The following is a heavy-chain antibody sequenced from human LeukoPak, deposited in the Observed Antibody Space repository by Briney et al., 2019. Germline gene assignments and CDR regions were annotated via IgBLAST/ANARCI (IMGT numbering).Heavy chain of an antibody. Sequence: AETLSLICAVYGGSLSDYYWTWIRQTPGKGREWIGEMSPSGRNNYNPSLKSRVTISEDTSKNHFSLKLRSVTAADTAVYYCARGRQDVNMILVVMAGVSYYLDVWSKGTTVTVS. CDR2: MSPSGRN. J-gene: IGHJ6*03. CDR3: ARGRQDVNMILVVMAGVSYYLDV. V-gene: IGHV4-34*01. CDR1: GGSLSDYY. D-gene: IGHD3-22*01.